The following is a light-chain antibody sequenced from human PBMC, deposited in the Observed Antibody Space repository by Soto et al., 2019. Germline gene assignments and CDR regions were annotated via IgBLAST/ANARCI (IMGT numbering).Light chain of an antibody. CDR1: SSDVGSYNL. J-gene: IGLJ2*01. Sequence: QSVLTQPASVSGSPGQSITISCTGTSSDVGSYNLVSWYQQHPGKAPKLMIYEGSKRPSGVSNRFSGSKSGNTASLTISGLKAEDEADYYCCSYAGSNVVFGGGSKLTVL. V-gene: IGLV2-23*01. CDR2: EGS. CDR3: CSYAGSNVV.